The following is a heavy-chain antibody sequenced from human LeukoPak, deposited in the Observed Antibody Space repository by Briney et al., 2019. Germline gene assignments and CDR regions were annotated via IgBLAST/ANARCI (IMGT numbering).Heavy chain of an antibody. CDR1: GFIFSRYS. V-gene: IGHV3-21*05. D-gene: IGHD6-13*01. Sequence: GGSLRLSCAASGFIFSRYSMNWVRQAPGKGLEWVSYISSGSTYIYYADLVKGRFTISRDNANSSLYLQMSSLRDEDTAVYYCARGSSSGLKSYYFDYWGQGTLVTVS. J-gene: IGHJ4*02. CDR2: ISSGSTYI. CDR3: ARGSSSGLKSYYFDY.